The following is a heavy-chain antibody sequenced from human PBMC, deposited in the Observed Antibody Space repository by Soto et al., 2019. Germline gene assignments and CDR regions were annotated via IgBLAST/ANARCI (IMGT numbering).Heavy chain of an antibody. CDR2: ITYDGSNK. D-gene: IGHD3-3*01. CDR1: GFSFSKYG. CDR3: AKALSEWIPTYCFDS. Sequence: QVQLVESGGGVVQPGTSLRLSCAASGFSFSKYGIHWVRQAPGKGLEWVAIITYDGSNKYYLDSVKGRCTNSRDNSRNTAFLQMDSLNADDTATYYCAKALSEWIPTYCFDSWGQGAWVTV. J-gene: IGHJ4*02. V-gene: IGHV3-30*18.